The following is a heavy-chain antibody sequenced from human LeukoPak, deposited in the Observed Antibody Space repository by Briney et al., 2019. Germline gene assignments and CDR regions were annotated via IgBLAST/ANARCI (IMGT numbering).Heavy chain of an antibody. CDR1: GGSISSGGYY. Sequence: SETLSLTCTVSGGSISSGGYYWSWIRQPPGKGLEWIGYIYYSGSTNYNPSLKSRVTISVDTSKNQFSLKLSSVTAADTAVYYCARHLGGWARDRSGDAFDIWGQGTMVTVSS. CDR3: ARHLGGWARDRSGDAFDI. V-gene: IGHV4-61*08. D-gene: IGHD1-26*01. J-gene: IGHJ3*02. CDR2: IYYSGST.